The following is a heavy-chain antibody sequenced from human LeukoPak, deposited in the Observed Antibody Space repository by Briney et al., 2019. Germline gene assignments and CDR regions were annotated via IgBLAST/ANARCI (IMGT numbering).Heavy chain of an antibody. D-gene: IGHD2-15*01. J-gene: IGHJ6*02. V-gene: IGHV4-4*07. CDR3: ARLRVVVVAAGYYYYGMDV. Sequence: SETLSLTCTVSGGSISSYYWSWIRQPAGKGLEWIGRIYTSGSTNYNPSLKSRVTMSVDTSKNQFSLKLSSVTAADTAVYYCARLRVVVVAAGYYYYGMDVWGQGTTVTVSS. CDR2: IYTSGST. CDR1: GGSISSYY.